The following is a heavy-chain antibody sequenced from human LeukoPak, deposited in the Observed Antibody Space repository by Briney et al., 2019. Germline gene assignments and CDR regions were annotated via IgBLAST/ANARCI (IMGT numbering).Heavy chain of an antibody. CDR2: VYWSGST. D-gene: IGHD3-10*01. CDR1: GGSINSNTYY. Sequence: SETLSLTCAVSGGSINSNTYYWGWIRQPPGMGLEGIGYVYWSGSTYYTLSLKSRVAISVDTSKNQFSVRLSSVTAPDTAVYYSARRSRSGFFDYWGQGTLVTVSS. CDR3: ARRSRSGFFDY. V-gene: IGHV4-39*01. J-gene: IGHJ4*02.